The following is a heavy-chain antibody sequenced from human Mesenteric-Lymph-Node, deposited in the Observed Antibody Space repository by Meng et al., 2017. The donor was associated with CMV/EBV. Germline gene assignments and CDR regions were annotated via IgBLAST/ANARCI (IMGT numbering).Heavy chain of an antibody. V-gene: IGHV1-8*01. CDR1: GYTLTSYD. CDR2: MNPNSGNT. Sequence: ASVKVSCKASGYTLTSYDINWVRQATGQELEWMGWMNPNSGNTGYAQKFQGRVTMTRNTSISTAYMEVSSLRSEDTAVYYCARGFYNWNHQHPNDYWGQGTLVTVSS. D-gene: IGHD1-14*01. J-gene: IGHJ4*02. CDR3: ARGFYNWNHQHPNDY.